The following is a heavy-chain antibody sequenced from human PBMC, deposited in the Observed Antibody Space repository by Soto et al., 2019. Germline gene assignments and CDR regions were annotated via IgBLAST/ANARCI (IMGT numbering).Heavy chain of an antibody. CDR1: GGSISSYQ. CDR3: ARDYSSSWYGSFDP. J-gene: IGHJ5*02. Sequence: SETLSLTCTVSGGSISSYQWSWIRQPPGKGLEWIGYINYSGNTNYNPSLKSRVTIAVDTPKNQFSLKLSSVTAADTAVYYCARDYSSSWYGSFDPWGQGTLLTVSS. V-gene: IGHV4-59*01. CDR2: INYSGNT. D-gene: IGHD6-13*01.